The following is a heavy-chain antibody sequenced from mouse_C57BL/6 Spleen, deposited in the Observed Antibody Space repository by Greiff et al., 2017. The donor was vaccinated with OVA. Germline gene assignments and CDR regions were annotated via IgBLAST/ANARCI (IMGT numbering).Heavy chain of an antibody. CDR3: ARKEGYDYDRGYAMDY. D-gene: IGHD2-4*01. V-gene: IGHV2-2*01. J-gene: IGHJ4*01. Sequence: QVQLQQSGPGLVQPSQRLSITCTVSGFSLTSYGVHWVRQSPGKGLEWLGVIWSGGSTDYNAAFISRLSISKDNSKSQVFFKMNSLQADDTAIYYCARKEGYDYDRGYAMDYWGQGTSGTVSS. CDR1: GFSLTSYG. CDR2: IWSGGST.